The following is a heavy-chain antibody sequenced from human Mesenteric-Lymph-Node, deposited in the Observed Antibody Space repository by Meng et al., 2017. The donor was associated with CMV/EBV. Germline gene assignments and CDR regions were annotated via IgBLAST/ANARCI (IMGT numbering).Heavy chain of an antibody. V-gene: IGHV3-23*01. CDR3: AKDSWSSGRHYGMDV. D-gene: IGHD3-22*01. J-gene: IGHJ6*02. CDR2: INNSGGIT. CDR1: EFTFGTYA. Sequence: GESLKISCASSEFTFGTYAVSWVRQAPGKGLEWVSTINNSGGITYYTDSVKGQFTISRDNAKNMLYLQLNSLRAEDTALYYCAKDSWSSGRHYGMDVWGQGTTVTVSS.